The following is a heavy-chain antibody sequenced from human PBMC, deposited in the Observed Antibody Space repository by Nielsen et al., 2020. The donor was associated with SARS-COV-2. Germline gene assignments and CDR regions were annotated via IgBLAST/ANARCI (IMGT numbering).Heavy chain of an antibody. D-gene: IGHD2-2*01. CDR3: AKPLNDCSSTSCMGAFDI. J-gene: IGHJ3*02. V-gene: IGHV3-33*05. Sequence: GESLKISCAASGFTFSSYGMHWVRQAPGKGLEWVAVISYDGSNKYYADSVKGRFTISRDNSKNTLYLQMNSLRAEDTAVYYCAKPLNDCSSTSCMGAFDIWGQGTMVTVSS. CDR1: GFTFSSYG. CDR2: ISYDGSNK.